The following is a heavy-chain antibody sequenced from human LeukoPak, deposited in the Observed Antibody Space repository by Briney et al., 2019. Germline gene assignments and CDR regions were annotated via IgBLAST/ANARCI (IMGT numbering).Heavy chain of an antibody. Sequence: GGSLRLSCAASGFTVITNDMTWVRQAPGRGLEWVSVLYSDGNTKYADSVQGRFTISRDNSKNTLYLEMNSLSPDDTAVYYYARGVEPLAANTLAYWGQGTLVTVSS. CDR2: LYSDGNT. V-gene: IGHV3-53*01. CDR1: GFTVITND. D-gene: IGHD1-14*01. CDR3: ARGVEPLAANTLAY. J-gene: IGHJ4*02.